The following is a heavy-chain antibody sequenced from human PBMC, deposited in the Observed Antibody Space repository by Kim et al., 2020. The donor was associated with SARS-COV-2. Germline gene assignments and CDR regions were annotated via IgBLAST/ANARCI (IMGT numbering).Heavy chain of an antibody. CDR3: GRADTAMVSY. V-gene: IGHV4-34*12. J-gene: IGHJ4*02. CDR1: GGSFSVYY. CDR2: IIHSGST. D-gene: IGHD5-18*01. Sequence: SETLSLTCAVYGGSFSVYYSSCIRQPPGKGLEWIGEIIHSGSTNYNPSLKSRVTISVDTSKNQFSLKLSSVTAADTAVYYWGRADTAMVSYWGQRTLVTVAS.